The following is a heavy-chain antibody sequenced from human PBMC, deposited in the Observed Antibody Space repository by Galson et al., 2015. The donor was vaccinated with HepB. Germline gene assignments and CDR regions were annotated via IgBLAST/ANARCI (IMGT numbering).Heavy chain of an antibody. CDR1: GFTFSSYA. V-gene: IGHV3-64D*06. J-gene: IGHJ4*02. D-gene: IGHD3-10*01. CDR3: VKDFSPGRGQAYFDY. CDR2: ISSNGGST. Sequence: SLRLSCAASGFTFSSYAMHWVRQAPGKGLEYVSAISSNGGSTYYADSVKGRFTVSRDNSKNTLYLQMSSLRAEDTAVYYCVKDFSPGRGQAYFDYWGQGTLVTVSS.